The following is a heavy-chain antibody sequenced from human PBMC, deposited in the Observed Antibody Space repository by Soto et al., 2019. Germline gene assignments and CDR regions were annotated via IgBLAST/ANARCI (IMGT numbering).Heavy chain of an antibody. J-gene: IGHJ6*02. Sequence: PSVKVSCKASGYTFTSYAMHWVRQAPGQRLEWMGWINAGNGNTKYSQKFQGRVTITRDTSASTAYMELSSLRSEDTAVYYCARSEDFWSGYYYYYYGMDVWGQGTTVTVSS. CDR3: ARSEDFWSGYYYYYYGMDV. CDR2: INAGNGNT. D-gene: IGHD3-3*01. V-gene: IGHV1-3*01. CDR1: GYTFTSYA.